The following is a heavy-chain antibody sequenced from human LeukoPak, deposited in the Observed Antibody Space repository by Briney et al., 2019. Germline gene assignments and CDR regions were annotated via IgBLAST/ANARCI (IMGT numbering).Heavy chain of an antibody. D-gene: IGHD3-22*01. CDR1: GFTFSSYA. J-gene: IGHJ4*02. V-gene: IGHV3-30-3*01. Sequence: GRSLRLSCAASGFTFSSYAMHWVRQAPGKGLEWVAVISYDGSNKYYADSVKGRFTISRDNSKNTLYLQMNSLRAEDTAVYYYARSDYYDSSGYYGWGQGTLVTVSS. CDR2: ISYDGSNK. CDR3: ARSDYYDSSGYYG.